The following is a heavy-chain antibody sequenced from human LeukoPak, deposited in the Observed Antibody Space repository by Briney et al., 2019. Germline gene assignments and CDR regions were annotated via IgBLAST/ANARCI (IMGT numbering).Heavy chain of an antibody. V-gene: IGHV1-46*01. CDR1: GYTFTSYY. CDR3: ARVEYDFWSGQYYFDY. Sequence: ASVTVSCKASGYTFTSYYMHWVRQAPGQGLEWMGIINPSGGSTSYAQKFQGRVTMTRDTSTSTVYMELSSLRSEDTVVYYCARVEYDFWSGQYYFDYWGRGTLVTVSS. D-gene: IGHD3-3*01. J-gene: IGHJ4*02. CDR2: INPSGGST.